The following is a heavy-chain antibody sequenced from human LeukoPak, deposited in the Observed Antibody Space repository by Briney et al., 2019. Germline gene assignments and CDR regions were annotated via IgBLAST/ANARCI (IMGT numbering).Heavy chain of an antibody. D-gene: IGHD5-24*01. J-gene: IGHJ4*02. CDR1: RYTLTDYD. V-gene: IGHV1-2*06. Sequence: ASVKVSCKGSRYTLTDYDINWMRQAPGEGLEWMGRISPSSGATNYAQTFQGRVAMTRDTSMNTVYLELTTLRSDDTAVYYCARDPTVRGYKNFDYWGQGTLVTVSS. CDR2: ISPSSGAT. CDR3: ARDPTVRGYKNFDY.